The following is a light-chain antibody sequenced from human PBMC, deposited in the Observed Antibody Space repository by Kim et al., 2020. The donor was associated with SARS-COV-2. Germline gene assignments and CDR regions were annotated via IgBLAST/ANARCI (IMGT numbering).Light chain of an antibody. V-gene: IGKV1-8*01. CDR1: QGISSY. Sequence: ASTGDRATITWRASQGISSYLACYQQKPGKAPKLLIYAASTLQSGVPSRFSGSGSGTDFTLTISCLQSEDFATYYCQQYYSYPITFGQGTRLEIK. CDR3: QQYYSYPIT. CDR2: AAS. J-gene: IGKJ5*01.